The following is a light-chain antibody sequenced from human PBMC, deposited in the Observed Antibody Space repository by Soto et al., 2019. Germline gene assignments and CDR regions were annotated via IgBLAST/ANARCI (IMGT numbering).Light chain of an antibody. Sequence: QSALTQPPSASGSPGQSVTSSCTGTSSDVGGYNYVSWYQQHPGKAPKLMIYEVSKRPSGVPDRFSGSKSGNTASLTVSGLQAEDEADYYCSSYAGSNNYVFGTETKLTVL. V-gene: IGLV2-8*01. CDR3: SSYAGSNNYV. CDR1: SSDVGGYNY. CDR2: EVS. J-gene: IGLJ1*01.